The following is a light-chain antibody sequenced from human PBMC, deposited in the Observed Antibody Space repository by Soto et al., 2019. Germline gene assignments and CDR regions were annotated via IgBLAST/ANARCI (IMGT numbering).Light chain of an antibody. J-gene: IGKJ1*01. Sequence: DIQMTQSPSTLSGSVGDRVTITCRASQTISSWLAWYQQKPGKAPKLLIYKASTVISGVPSRFSGSGSGTELTLTISSLQPDDFATYYCQLYNSYSEAFGHGTKVDSK. V-gene: IGKV1-5*03. CDR1: QTISSW. CDR3: QLYNSYSEA. CDR2: KAS.